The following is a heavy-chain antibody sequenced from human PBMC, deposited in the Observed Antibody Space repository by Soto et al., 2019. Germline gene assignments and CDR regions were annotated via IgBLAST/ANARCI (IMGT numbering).Heavy chain of an antibody. J-gene: IGHJ4*02. D-gene: IGHD6-13*01. CDR1: GFTFSSYG. V-gene: IGHV3-33*01. CDR3: ARDLKQLALDY. CDR2: IWYDGSNK. Sequence: GGSLRLSCAASGFTFSSYGMHWVRQAPGKGLEWVAVIWYDGSNKYYADSVKGRFTISRDNSKNTLYLQMNSLRAEDTAVYYCARDLKQLALDYWGRGTLVTVSS.